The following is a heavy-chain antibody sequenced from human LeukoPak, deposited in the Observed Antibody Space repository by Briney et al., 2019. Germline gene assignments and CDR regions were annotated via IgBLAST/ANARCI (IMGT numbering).Heavy chain of an antibody. Sequence: GASVKVSCKASGYTFTGYYMHWVRQAPGQGLEWMGWINPNSGGTNYAQKFQGRVTMTRDTSISAAYMELSRLRSDDTVVYYCAREGGSPIAAAGPHYYYYYYMDVWGKGTTVTVSS. V-gene: IGHV1-2*02. D-gene: IGHD6-13*01. CDR1: GYTFTGYY. J-gene: IGHJ6*03. CDR3: AREGGSPIAAAGPHYYYYYYMDV. CDR2: INPNSGGT.